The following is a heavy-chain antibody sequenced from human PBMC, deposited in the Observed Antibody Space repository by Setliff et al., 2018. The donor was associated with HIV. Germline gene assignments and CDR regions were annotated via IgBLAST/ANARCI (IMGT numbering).Heavy chain of an antibody. D-gene: IGHD4-17*01. J-gene: IGHJ3*02. CDR3: VKDGDYRNGDYDAFDI. CDR2: ISLSGGST. Sequence: GGSLRLSCAASGITLSNYAMSWVRQAPGKGLEWVSGISLSGGSTYYADSVKGRFTISRDNSKSTVDLQMTSLTAEDTAVYYCVKDGDYRNGDYDAFDIWGQGTMVTVSS. V-gene: IGHV3-23*01. CDR1: GITLSNYA.